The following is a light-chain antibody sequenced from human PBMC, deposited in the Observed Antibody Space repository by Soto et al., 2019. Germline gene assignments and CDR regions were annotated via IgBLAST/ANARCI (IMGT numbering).Light chain of an antibody. CDR2: EVN. CDR3: SSYSSSSTLGV. V-gene: IGLV2-14*01. J-gene: IGLJ2*01. Sequence: QSALTQPASVSGSPGQSITISCAGTSSDVGGYNYVSWYQQYPGNAPKLIIYEVNNRPSGVSNRFSGSKSGNTASLTISGLQAEDEGVYYCSSYSSSSTLGVFGGGTKVTVL. CDR1: SSDVGGYNY.